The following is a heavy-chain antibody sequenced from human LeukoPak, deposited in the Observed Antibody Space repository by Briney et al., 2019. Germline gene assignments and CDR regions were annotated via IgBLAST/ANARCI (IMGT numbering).Heavy chain of an antibody. J-gene: IGHJ4*02. CDR2: IYYIGSP. CDR3: ARWRTARTGFDY. Sequence: SETLSLTCTVSGGSISSNSYYWGGIRQPPGKGLEWIGSIYYIGSPYYNPSLKSRVTISVDTSKNQFSLKVISVTAADTAVYYCARWRTARTGFDYWGQGTLVTVSS. CDR1: GGSISSNSYY. V-gene: IGHV4-39*01. D-gene: IGHD3/OR15-3a*01.